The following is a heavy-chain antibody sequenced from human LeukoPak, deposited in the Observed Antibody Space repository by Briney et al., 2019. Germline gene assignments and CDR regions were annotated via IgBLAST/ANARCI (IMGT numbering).Heavy chain of an antibody. CDR2: IYYSGST. CDR1: GGSIISGGYY. V-gene: IGHV4-31*03. J-gene: IGHJ5*02. Sequence: SSETLSLTCTVSGGSIISGGYYWSWIRQHPGKGLEWIGYIYYSGSTYYNPSLKSRVTISVDTSKNQFSLKLSSVTAADTAVYYCARDRCVGATCYVGNRFDPWGRGTLVTVSS. D-gene: IGHD2-2*01. CDR3: ARDRCVGATCYVGNRFDP.